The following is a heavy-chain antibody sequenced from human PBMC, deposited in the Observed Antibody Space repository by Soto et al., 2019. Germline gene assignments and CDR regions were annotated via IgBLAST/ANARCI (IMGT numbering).Heavy chain of an antibody. V-gene: IGHV1-8*01. CDR2: MNPGSGKA. CDR3: VRMAAAGTLNWFDP. J-gene: IGHJ5*02. Sequence: QVQLVQSGAEVKKPGDSVKVSCKTSGYSFYNNDISWVRQATGQGLEWMGWMNPGSGKAGYAEKFQGRVTMTRKASISTDYMELSNLRSEDTAVYYCVRMAAAGTLNWFDPWGQGTLVSVSS. CDR1: GYSFYNND. D-gene: IGHD6-25*01.